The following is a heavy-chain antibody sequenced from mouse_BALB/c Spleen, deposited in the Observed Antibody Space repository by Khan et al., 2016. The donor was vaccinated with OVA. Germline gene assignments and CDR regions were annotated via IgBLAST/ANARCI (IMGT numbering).Heavy chain of an antibody. J-gene: IGHJ2*01. D-gene: IGHD3-2*02. Sequence: QVQLKQSGAELVRPGASVKLSCKTSGFTFTTYWIHWVKQRSGQGLEWIARIYPGTNNTYYNEKFKDKATLTADKSSSTVYMQLISLKSEDSAVYFCAREEALYYFDYWGQGTTLTVSS. CDR3: AREEALYYFDY. V-gene: IGHV1-76*01. CDR1: GFTFTTYW. CDR2: IYPGTNNT.